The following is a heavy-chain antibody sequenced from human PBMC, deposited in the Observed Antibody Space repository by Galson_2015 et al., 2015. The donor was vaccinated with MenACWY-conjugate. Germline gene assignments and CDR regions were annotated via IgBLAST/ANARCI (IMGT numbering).Heavy chain of an antibody. Sequence: SVKVSCKASGYTFTFLDMSWVRQPTGQGLECLGWMNPNSGTTAFAQKFQGRVPMTRTTPLTTAYMKVSSLSSGDTAVYFCARVTGGRFDLWGQGTLVTVSS. CDR3: ARVTGGRFDL. CDR1: GYTFTFLD. D-gene: IGHD3-16*01. V-gene: IGHV1-8*01. CDR2: MNPNSGTT. J-gene: IGHJ4*02.